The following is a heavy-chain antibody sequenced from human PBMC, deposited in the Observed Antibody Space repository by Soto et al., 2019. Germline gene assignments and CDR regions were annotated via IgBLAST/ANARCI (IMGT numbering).Heavy chain of an antibody. Sequence: GGSLRLSCAASGFTFSSYAMHWVRQAPGKGLEWVAVISYDGSNKYYADSVKGRFTISRDNAKNTLYLQMNSLRAEDTAVYYCVRGDKGGFDLWGQGTTVTVSS. CDR2: ISYDGSNK. CDR1: GFTFSSYA. V-gene: IGHV3-30-3*01. CDR3: VRGDKGGFDL. J-gene: IGHJ3*01. D-gene: IGHD2-21*02.